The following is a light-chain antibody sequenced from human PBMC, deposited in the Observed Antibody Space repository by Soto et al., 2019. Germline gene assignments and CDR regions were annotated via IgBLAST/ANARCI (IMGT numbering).Light chain of an antibody. V-gene: IGLV1-40*01. Sequence: QSVLTQPPSVSGAPGQSVTISCTGSSSNIGAGLDVHWYQQLPGTAPKLLIYRNNNRPSGVPDRFSASKSGASASLAITGLQAEDEADYYCQSGDSRLVFGTGTKVTVL. CDR2: RNN. J-gene: IGLJ1*01. CDR3: QSGDSRLV. CDR1: SSNIGAGLD.